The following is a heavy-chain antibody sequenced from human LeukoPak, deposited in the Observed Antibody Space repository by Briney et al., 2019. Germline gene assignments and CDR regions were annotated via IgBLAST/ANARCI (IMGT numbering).Heavy chain of an antibody. CDR3: ASSALHYYDSSGYYPYYYYGMDV. CDR1: GGTFSSYA. CDR2: IIPIFGTA. J-gene: IGHJ6*02. Sequence: ASVKVSCKASGGTFSSYAISWVRQAPGQGLEWMGGIIPIFGTANYAQKFQSRVTITADESTSTAYMELSSLRSEDTAVYYCASSALHYYDSSGYYPYYYYGMDVWGQGTTVTVSS. D-gene: IGHD3-22*01. V-gene: IGHV1-69*13.